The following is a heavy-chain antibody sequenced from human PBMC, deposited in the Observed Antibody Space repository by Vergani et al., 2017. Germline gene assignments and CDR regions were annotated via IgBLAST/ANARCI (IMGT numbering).Heavy chain of an antibody. J-gene: IGHJ4*02. CDR2: ISARYPST. D-gene: IGHD6-13*01. CDR3: ARDIRPTRGAGTPYFDY. V-gene: IGHV3-23*01. Sequence: EVQLLQSGGGVIQPGGSVRLSCAASGFTFSACPMTWVRQAPGKGLEWVSAISARYPSTYYADSVKGRFTISRDNAKNSLYLQMNSLRAEDTAVYYCARDIRPTRGAGTPYFDYWGQGTLVTVSS. CDR1: GFTFSACP.